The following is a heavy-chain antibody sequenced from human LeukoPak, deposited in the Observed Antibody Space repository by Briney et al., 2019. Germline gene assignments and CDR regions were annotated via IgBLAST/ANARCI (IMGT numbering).Heavy chain of an antibody. Sequence: SETLFPSCTVSVGSISSSSYYSGWIRQPRGKGLEWIGSIYYSGSTYYNPSLQSRVTIADHTSKHQFYLTVSGVTAPDSAVFYSARQAIVVVPAAIMARGDWFDPWGQGTLVTVSS. D-gene: IGHD2-2*01. CDR3: ARQAIVVVPAAIMARGDWFDP. CDR2: IYYSGST. J-gene: IGHJ5*02. V-gene: IGHV4-39*01. CDR1: VGSISSSSYY.